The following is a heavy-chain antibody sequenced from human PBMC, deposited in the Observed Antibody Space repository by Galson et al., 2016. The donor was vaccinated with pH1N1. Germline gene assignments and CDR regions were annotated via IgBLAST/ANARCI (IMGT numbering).Heavy chain of an antibody. Sequence: TLSLTCTVSGGSIGGGYYIWTWIRQPAGKGLEWIGRVFASGNTNYNPSLKVRVTISLDTSKSQFSLKLSSVTAADTAVYYCARARPTWDLLADAFVIWGQGTVVTVSS. CDR2: VFASGNT. J-gene: IGHJ3*02. D-gene: IGHD1-26*01. CDR3: ARARPTWDLLADAFVI. CDR1: GGSIGGGYYI. V-gene: IGHV4-61*02.